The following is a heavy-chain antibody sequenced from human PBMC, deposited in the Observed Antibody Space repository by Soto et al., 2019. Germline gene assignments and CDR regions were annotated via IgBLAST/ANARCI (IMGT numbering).Heavy chain of an antibody. CDR2: INPNSGCT. J-gene: IGHJ6*02. CDR3: AIVSSSDYYYDIDV. Sequence: QVQLVQSGAAVKKPGASVKVSCKASGYTFTVYDIHWVRQAPGQEHEWMGWINPNSGCTNYAQKFQGSVTMTGDTSMSTGYMERSRLRSDDTAVYYCAIVSSSDYYYDIDVWGHGSTIIVSS. CDR1: GYTFTVYD. V-gene: IGHV1-2*02.